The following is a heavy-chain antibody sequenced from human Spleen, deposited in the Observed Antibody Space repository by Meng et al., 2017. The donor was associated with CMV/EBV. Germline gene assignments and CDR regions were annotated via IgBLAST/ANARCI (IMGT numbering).Heavy chain of an antibody. J-gene: IGHJ2*01. CDR1: GFTFGDHA. D-gene: IGHD3/OR15-3a*01. CDR3: TRGLGDWTVWYFDL. Sequence: GESLKISCTGSGFTFGDHAMNWVRQAPGKGLEWVGFIRSKAYGGTVEYAASVKGRFTISRDDSKSIAYLQMNSLKIEDTAVYYCTRGLGDWTVWYFDLWGRGTLVTVSS. V-gene: IGHV3-49*04. CDR2: IRSKAYGGTV.